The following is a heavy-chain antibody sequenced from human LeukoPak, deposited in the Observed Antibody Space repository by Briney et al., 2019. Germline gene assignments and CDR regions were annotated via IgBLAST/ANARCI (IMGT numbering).Heavy chain of an antibody. J-gene: IGHJ6*02. Sequence: ASVKVSCKASGYTFTSYGINWVRQAPGQGLEWMGWISAYNGNTNYAQKLQGRVTMTTDTSTSTAYMELRSLRSDDTAVYYCARAGDRIAASISYYYYGMDVWGQGTTVTVSS. CDR1: GYTFTSYG. CDR3: ARAGDRIAASISYYYYGMDV. V-gene: IGHV1-18*01. D-gene: IGHD6-13*01. CDR2: ISAYNGNT.